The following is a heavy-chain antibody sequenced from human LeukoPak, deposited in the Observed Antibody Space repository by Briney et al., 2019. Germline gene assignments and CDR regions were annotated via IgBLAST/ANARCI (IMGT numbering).Heavy chain of an antibody. Sequence: GGSLRLSCAASGFTFSTYSMNWVRQAPGKGLEWVSSVSSSGSYIYYADSVKGRFTISRDNAKNSLYLQMNSLRAEDTAVYYCAREGGTVTRGIFDYWGQGTLVTVSS. J-gene: IGHJ4*02. V-gene: IGHV3-21*04. CDR1: GFTFSTYS. D-gene: IGHD4-17*01. CDR3: AREGGTVTRGIFDY. CDR2: VSSSGSYI.